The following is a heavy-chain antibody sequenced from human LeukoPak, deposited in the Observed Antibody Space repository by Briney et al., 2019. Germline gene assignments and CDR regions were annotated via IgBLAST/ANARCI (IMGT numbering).Heavy chain of an antibody. D-gene: IGHD3-22*01. J-gene: IGHJ3*02. CDR2: IYTSGST. CDR3: AGVGSSGQDAFDI. V-gene: IGHV4-61*02. Sequence: SETLSLTCTVSGGSISSGSYYWSWIRQPAGKGLEWIGRIYTSGSTNYNPSLKSRVTISVDTSKNQFSLKLSSVTAADTAVCYCAGVGSSGQDAFDIWGQGTMVTVSS. CDR1: GGSISSGSYY.